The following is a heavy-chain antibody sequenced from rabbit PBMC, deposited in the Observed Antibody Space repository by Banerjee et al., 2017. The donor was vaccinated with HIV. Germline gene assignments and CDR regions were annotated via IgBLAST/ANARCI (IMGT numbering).Heavy chain of an antibody. CDR3: ARWSAGSVDYGPSNL. D-gene: IGHD4-2*01. V-gene: IGHV1S40*01. Sequence: QELVESGGGLVQPGESLKLSCKGSGFDFSGYHMSWVRQAPGKGLEWIACIYVGSGGNTYYADWAKGRFTISKTSSTMVTLQMTSLAAADTATYFCARWSAGSVDYGPSNLWGPGTLVT. CDR2: IYVGSGGNT. J-gene: IGHJ4*01. CDR1: GFDFSGYH.